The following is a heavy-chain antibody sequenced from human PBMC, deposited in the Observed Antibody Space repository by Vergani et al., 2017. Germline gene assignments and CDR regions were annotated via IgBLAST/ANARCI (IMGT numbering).Heavy chain of an antibody. Sequence: QVQLVQSGAAVKKPGASAKVSCTASGYIFKNYYMHWLRLAPGQGFQWMGVVNFVTGAATSPQKFEGRITMTRDTSTATFYMDLSSLKYEDTAVYFCARDWKDIRVVPAAVYYFFMDAWGKGTTVTVSS. CDR3: ARDWKDIRVVPAAVYYFFMDA. J-gene: IGHJ6*03. D-gene: IGHD2-2*01. V-gene: IGHV1-46*02. CDR1: GYIFKNYY. CDR2: VNFVTGAA.